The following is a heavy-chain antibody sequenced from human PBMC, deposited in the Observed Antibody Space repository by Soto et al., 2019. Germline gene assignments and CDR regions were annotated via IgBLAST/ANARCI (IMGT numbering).Heavy chain of an antibody. V-gene: IGHV4-59*01. CDR1: GGSISNYF. D-gene: IGHD6-6*01. Sequence: SETLSLTCTVSGGSISNYFWSWIRQPPVKGLEWIAYIYYSGSANYNPSLKSRVTISVDTSKNQFSLRLSSVTAADTAVYYCARHSSSSFVDFWGQGTLVTVSS. J-gene: IGHJ4*02. CDR2: IYYSGSA. CDR3: ARHSSSSFVDF.